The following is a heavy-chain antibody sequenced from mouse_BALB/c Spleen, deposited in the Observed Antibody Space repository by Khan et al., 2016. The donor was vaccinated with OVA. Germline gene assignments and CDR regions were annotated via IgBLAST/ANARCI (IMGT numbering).Heavy chain of an antibody. V-gene: IGHV1-20*02. D-gene: IGHD1-1*01. Sequence: EVQLQQSGPELVKPGASVKISCKASGYSFTGYFIHWVMQSPGKSLEWIGRINPHIGETLYNQKFRGKATLTVDESSSTAHMELRSLASEDSAVYACARSDGSYVDDWGQGTTLTVSS. CDR2: INPHIGET. J-gene: IGHJ2*01. CDR3: ARSDGSYVDD. CDR1: GYSFTGYF.